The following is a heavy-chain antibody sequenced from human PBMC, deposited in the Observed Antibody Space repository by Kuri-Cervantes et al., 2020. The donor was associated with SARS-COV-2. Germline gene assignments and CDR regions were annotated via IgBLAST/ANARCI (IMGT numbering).Heavy chain of an antibody. V-gene: IGHV1-2*04. Sequence: ASVKVSCKASGYTFTGYYMHWVRQAPGQGLEWMGWINPNNGGTNYAQKFQGWVTMTRDTSISTVYMELSRLRSDDTAVYYCARSTPFRRLAVISQGGAFDIWGQGTMVTVSS. CDR2: INPNNGGT. CDR3: ARSTPFRRLAVISQGGAFDI. CDR1: GYTFTGYY. J-gene: IGHJ3*02. D-gene: IGHD3-22*01.